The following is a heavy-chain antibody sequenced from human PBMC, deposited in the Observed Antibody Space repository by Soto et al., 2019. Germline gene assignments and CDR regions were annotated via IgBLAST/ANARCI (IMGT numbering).Heavy chain of an antibody. D-gene: IGHD3-22*01. CDR3: ASRDPGSSVDY. Sequence: QVQLQASGPGLVKPSGTLSLTCAVSGASFTSNDWWTWVRQPPGRGLEWIGEIYRTGSTNYNPSLKSRVTISLDKSENQFSLKGASLTAADTAVYYCASRDPGSSVDYWGQGTLVTVSS. CDR1: GASFTSNDW. V-gene: IGHV4-4*02. J-gene: IGHJ4*02. CDR2: IYRTGST.